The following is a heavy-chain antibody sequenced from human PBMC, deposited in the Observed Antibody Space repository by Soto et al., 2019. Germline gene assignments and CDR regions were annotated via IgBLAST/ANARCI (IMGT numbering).Heavy chain of an antibody. CDR2: ISWNSGII. V-gene: IGHV3-9*01. D-gene: IGHD3-9*01. CDR3: AKGRSLTVLDY. Sequence: GGSLRLSCAASGFTFDDYAMHWVRQAPGKGLEWVSGISWNSGIIIYADSVKGRFTISRDNAKNSLYLQMNSLRAEDTALYYCAKGRSLTVLDYWGQGT. CDR1: GFTFDDYA. J-gene: IGHJ4*02.